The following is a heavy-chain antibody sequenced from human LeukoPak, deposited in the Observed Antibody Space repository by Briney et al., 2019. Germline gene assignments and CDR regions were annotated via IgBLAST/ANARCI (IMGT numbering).Heavy chain of an antibody. CDR2: MNPNSGGT. J-gene: IGHJ4*02. CDR3: ARDDYLWGTYDY. Sequence: ASVKVSCKASGYTFTSYDINWVRQATGQGLEWMGWMNPNSGGTNYAQKFQGRVTMTRDTSISTAYMELSRLRSDDTAVYYCARDDYLWGTYDYWGQGTLVTVSS. V-gene: IGHV1-2*02. D-gene: IGHD3-16*01. CDR1: GYTFTSYD.